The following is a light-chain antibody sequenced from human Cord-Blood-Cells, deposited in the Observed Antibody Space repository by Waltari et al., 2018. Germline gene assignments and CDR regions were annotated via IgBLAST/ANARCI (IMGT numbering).Light chain of an antibody. CDR1: SSDVGCYNY. CDR2: YVS. V-gene: IGLV2-11*01. CDR3: CSYAGSYTYVV. Sequence: QSALTQPRSVSGSPGQSVTISCTGTSSDVGCYNYVSWYQQHPGKAPKLMIYYVSKRPSGVPDRFSGSKSGNTASLTISGLQAEDEADYYCCSYAGSYTYVVFGGGTKLTVL. J-gene: IGLJ2*01.